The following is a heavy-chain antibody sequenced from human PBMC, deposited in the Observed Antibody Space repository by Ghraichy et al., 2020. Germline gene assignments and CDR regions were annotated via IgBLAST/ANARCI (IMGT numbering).Heavy chain of an antibody. Sequence: TLSLTCTVSGGSINSRDHYWGWIRQPPGKGLEWIGSIYYSGSAFYLPSLKSRVTISIDTSKGQFSLNLNSVTAADTAVYYCARAELRGKFDSWGQGTPVTVSS. CDR2: IYYSGSA. J-gene: IGHJ4*02. D-gene: IGHD1-14*01. CDR1: GGSINSRDHY. CDR3: ARAELRGKFDS. V-gene: IGHV4-39*07.